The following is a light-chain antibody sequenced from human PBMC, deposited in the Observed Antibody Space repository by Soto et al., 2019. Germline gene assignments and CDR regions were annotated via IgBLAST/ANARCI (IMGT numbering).Light chain of an antibody. V-gene: IGKV3-20*01. CDR2: DVS. CDR3: HQYHSSPT. CDR1: LPVRDNF. Sequence: PGQMATLPCRASLPVRDNFLAWYQQKPGQTPRVLIYDVSTRATGVPDRFSGSGSATDFTLTISRLEPGDSAVYFCHQYHSSPTFGQGTKVEIK. J-gene: IGKJ1*01.